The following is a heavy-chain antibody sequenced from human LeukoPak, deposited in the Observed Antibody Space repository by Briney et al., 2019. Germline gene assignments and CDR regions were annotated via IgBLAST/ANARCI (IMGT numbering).Heavy chain of an antibody. CDR3: ARDPLRITIFGVVNNWFDP. CDR2: ISYDGSNK. J-gene: IGHJ5*02. V-gene: IGHV3-30-3*01. D-gene: IGHD3-3*01. CDR1: GFTLSSYA. Sequence: GGSLRLSCAASGFTLSSYAMHWVRQAPGKGLEWVAVISYDGSNKYYADSVKGRFTISRDNSKNTLYLQMNSLRAEDTAVYYCARDPLRITIFGVVNNWFDPWGQGTLVTVSS.